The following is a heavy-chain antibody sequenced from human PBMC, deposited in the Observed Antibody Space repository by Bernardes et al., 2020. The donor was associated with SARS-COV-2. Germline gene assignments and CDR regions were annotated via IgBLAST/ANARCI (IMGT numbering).Heavy chain of an antibody. J-gene: IGHJ6*03. CDR2: INHSGST. CDR3: ARGSHYDFWSGYFSYYYYMDV. Sequence: SETLSLTCAVYGGSFSGYYWSWIRQPPGKGLEWIGEINHSGSTNYNPSLKSRVTISVDTSKNQFSLKLSSVTAADTAVYYCARGSHYDFWSGYFSYYYYMDVWGKGTTVTVSS. D-gene: IGHD3-3*01. CDR1: GGSFSGYY. V-gene: IGHV4-34*01.